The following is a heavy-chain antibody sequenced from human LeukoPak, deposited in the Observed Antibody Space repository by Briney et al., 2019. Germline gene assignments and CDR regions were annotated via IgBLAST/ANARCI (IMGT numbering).Heavy chain of an antibody. V-gene: IGHV1-69*13. J-gene: IGHJ3*02. Sequence: WASVKVSCKTSGDIFRKSGISWVRQAPGHGLEWMGGIIPVFGTATNAQKLQGRVTITADESTTTIYMELTNLRSEDTAVYYCARGDGDGGPPGGALDIGGRGTMVIVS. D-gene: IGHD2-21*01. CDR1: GDIFRKSG. CDR2: IIPVFGTA. CDR3: ARGDGDGGPPGGALDI.